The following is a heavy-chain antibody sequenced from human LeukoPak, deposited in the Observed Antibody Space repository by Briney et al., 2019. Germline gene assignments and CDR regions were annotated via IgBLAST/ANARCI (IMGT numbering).Heavy chain of an antibody. CDR1: GFIFSDHY. Sequence: GGSLRLSCAASGFIFSDHYMGWVRQAPGKGLEWVSYITSSGATIYYADSVKGRFTVSRDNAKNSLYLQMDSLRVEDTALYYCVRVGNLNQDYYYSYMDVWGRGTTVTVSS. CDR2: ITSSGATI. CDR3: VRVGNLNQDYYYSYMDV. J-gene: IGHJ6*03. V-gene: IGHV3-11*01.